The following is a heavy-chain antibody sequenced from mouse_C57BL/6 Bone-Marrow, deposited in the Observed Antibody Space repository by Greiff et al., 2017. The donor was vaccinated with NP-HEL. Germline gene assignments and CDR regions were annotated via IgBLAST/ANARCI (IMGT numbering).Heavy chain of an antibody. Sequence: EVQLVESGPVLVKPGASVKMSCKASGYTFTDYYMNWVKQSHGKSLEWIGVINPYNGGTSYNQKFKGKATLTVDKSSSTAYMELNSLTSEDSAVYYCAREGIYYGNYTYAMDYWGQGTSVTVSS. CDR2: INPYNGGT. D-gene: IGHD2-1*01. CDR3: AREGIYYGNYTYAMDY. CDR1: GYTFTDYY. J-gene: IGHJ4*01. V-gene: IGHV1-19*01.